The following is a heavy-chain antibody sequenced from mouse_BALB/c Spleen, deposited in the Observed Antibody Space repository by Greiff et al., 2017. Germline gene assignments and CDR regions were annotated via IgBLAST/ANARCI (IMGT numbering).Heavy chain of an antibody. CDR1: GFNIKDYY. V-gene: IGHV14-4*02. CDR2: IDPENGDT. J-gene: IGHJ4*01. Sequence: EVQLQESGAELVRSGASVKLSCTASGFNIKDYYMHWVKQRPEQGLEWIGWIDPENGDTEYAPKFQGKATMTADTSSNTAYLQLSSLTSEDTAVYYCNGGSPYYYAMDYWGQGTSVTVSS. D-gene: IGHD3-1*01. CDR3: NGGSPYYYAMDY.